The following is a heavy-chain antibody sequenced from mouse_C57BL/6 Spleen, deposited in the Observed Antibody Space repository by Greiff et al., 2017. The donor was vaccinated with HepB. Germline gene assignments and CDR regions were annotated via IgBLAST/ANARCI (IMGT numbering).Heavy chain of an antibody. D-gene: IGHD2-3*01. CDR1: GFSLSTFGMG. J-gene: IGHJ2*01. V-gene: IGHV8-8*01. CDR3: ARMNGRDGYHFDY. Sequence: QVTLKECGPGILQPSQTLSLTCSFSGFSLSTFGMGVGWIRQPSGKGLEWLAHIWWDDDKYYNPALKSRLTISKDTSKHQVFLKIANVDTADTATYYCARMNGRDGYHFDYWGQGTTLTVSS. CDR2: IWWDDDK.